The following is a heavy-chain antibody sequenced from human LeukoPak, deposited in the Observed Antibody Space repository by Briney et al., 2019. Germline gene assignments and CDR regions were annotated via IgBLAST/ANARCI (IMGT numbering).Heavy chain of an antibody. J-gene: IGHJ5*02. V-gene: IGHV3-23*01. CDR1: GFTFSSYA. Sequence: GGSLRLSCAASGFTFSSYAMSWVRQAPGKGLEWVSAISNSGGSTYYADSVKGRFTISRDNSKNTLYLQMNGLGAEDTAVYYCAKPSAYNWFDPWGQGTLVTVSS. CDR2: ISNSGGST. CDR3: AKPSAYNWFDP.